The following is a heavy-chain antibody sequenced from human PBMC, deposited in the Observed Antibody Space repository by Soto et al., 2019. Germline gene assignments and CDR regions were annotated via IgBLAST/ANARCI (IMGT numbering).Heavy chain of an antibody. J-gene: IGHJ4*02. CDR1: GASITSTTYF. V-gene: IGHV4-39*01. Sequence: QLQLHESGPGLVKPSETLSLTCSLSGASITSTTYFWAWIRKTPGKGLEWVGSIFSGGKTHYNPSLKSRATISVDRSRNQFSLEVKSVTAADTAVYYCAKNLPRTGRFDYWGQGTVVTVSS. CDR2: IFSGGKT. CDR3: AKNLPRTGRFDY.